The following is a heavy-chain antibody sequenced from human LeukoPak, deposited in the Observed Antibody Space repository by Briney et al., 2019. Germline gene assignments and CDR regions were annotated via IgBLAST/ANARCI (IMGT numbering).Heavy chain of an antibody. CDR1: GFTFSSFA. CDR3: AKVRTMIAVAFDI. Sequence: GGSLRLSCAASGFTFSSFAMNWVRQAPGKGLEWVSYISSSGSTIYYADSVQGRFTISRDNAKNSLYLQMNSLRAEDTAVYYCAKVRTMIAVAFDIWGQGTMVTVSS. J-gene: IGHJ3*02. CDR2: ISSSGSTI. V-gene: IGHV3-48*01. D-gene: IGHD3-22*01.